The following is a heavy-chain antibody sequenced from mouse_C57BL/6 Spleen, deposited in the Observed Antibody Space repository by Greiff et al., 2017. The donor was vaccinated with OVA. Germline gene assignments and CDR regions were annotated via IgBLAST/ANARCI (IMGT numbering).Heavy chain of an antibody. CDR2: INPNNGGT. CDR1: GYTFTDYN. Sequence: EVQLQQSGPELVKPGASVKMSCKASGYTFTDYNMHWVKQSHGKSLEWIGYINPNNGGTSYNQKFKGKATLTVNKSSSTAYMELRSLTSEDSAVYYCASAHYYGSSYYAMDYWGQGTSVTVSS. V-gene: IGHV1-22*01. D-gene: IGHD1-1*01. CDR3: ASAHYYGSSYYAMDY. J-gene: IGHJ4*01.